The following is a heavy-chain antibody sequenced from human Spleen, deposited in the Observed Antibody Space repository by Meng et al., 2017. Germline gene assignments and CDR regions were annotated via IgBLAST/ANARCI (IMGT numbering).Heavy chain of an antibody. CDR3: AKPGSSSIYYYYYGMDV. Sequence: GGSLRLSCAASGFSFRTFAMTWVRQAPGQGLEWVSTSTIGGSTYYAYSAKGRFTMSRDNSKKTVYLQMNSLRAADTAVYYCAKPGSSSIYYYYYGMDVWGQGTTVTVSS. J-gene: IGHJ6*02. CDR1: GFSFRTFA. V-gene: IGHV3-23*01. D-gene: IGHD6-6*01. CDR2: STIGGST.